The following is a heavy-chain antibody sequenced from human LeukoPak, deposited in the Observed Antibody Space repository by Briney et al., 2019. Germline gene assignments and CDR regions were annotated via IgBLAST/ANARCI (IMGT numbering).Heavy chain of an antibody. CDR3: ARGARSGSYKYMDV. CDR2: IGTSGVTT. D-gene: IGHD1-26*01. CDR1: GFTFSGYE. V-gene: IGHV3-48*03. J-gene: IGHJ6*03. Sequence: GESLRLSCAASGFTFSGYEMNWVLQAPGKGLEWVSYIGTSGVTTVYADSVKGRFTISRDNARNSLYLQMNDLRIEDTAVYYCARGARSGSYKYMDVWGKGTTVTV.